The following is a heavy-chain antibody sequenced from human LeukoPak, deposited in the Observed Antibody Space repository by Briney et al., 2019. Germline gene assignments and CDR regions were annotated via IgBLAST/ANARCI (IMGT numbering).Heavy chain of an antibody. J-gene: IGHJ6*03. D-gene: IGHD3-9*01. CDR1: GFTFSSYW. V-gene: IGHV3-74*01. CDR2: INSDGSST. Sequence: PGGSLRLSCAASGFTFSSYWMHWVRQAPGKGLVWVSRINSDGSSTSYADSVKGRFTISRDNAKNSLYLQMNSLRAEDTAVYYCARGGYDILTGYLSMDVWGKGTTVTVSS. CDR3: ARGGYDILTGYLSMDV.